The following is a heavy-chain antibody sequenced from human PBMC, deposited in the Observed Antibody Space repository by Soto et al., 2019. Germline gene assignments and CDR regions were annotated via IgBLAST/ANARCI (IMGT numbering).Heavy chain of an antibody. D-gene: IGHD3-22*01. CDR2: ISAYTANT. J-gene: IGHJ6*02. Sequence: ASVKVSCKASRYAFPSYGFSWVRQAPGQGLEWMGWISAYTANTNYAQNLQGRVTMTADTSTSTAYMELRSLRSDDTAVYYCARERVGSSGYLDVWGPGTMVTVA. V-gene: IGHV1-18*04. CDR1: RYAFPSYG. CDR3: ARERVGSSGYLDV.